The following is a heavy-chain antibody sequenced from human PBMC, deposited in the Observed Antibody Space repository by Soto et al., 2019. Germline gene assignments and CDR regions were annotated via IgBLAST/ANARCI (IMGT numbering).Heavy chain of an antibody. V-gene: IGHV3-48*01. Sequence: GSLRLSCAASGFTFSTYSMNWVRQAPGKGLEWVSYISSSSTAIYYADSVKGRFTVSRDNAKNSLYLQMNSLRAEDTAVYYCAKAHYFDTIDAFDIWGQGTMVTVSS. D-gene: IGHD3-22*01. CDR2: ISSSSTAI. J-gene: IGHJ3*02. CDR3: AKAHYFDTIDAFDI. CDR1: GFTFSTYS.